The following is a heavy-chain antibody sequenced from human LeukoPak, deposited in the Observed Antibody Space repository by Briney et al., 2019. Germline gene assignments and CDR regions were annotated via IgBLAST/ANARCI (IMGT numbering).Heavy chain of an antibody. CDR1: GGSFSGHY. D-gene: IGHD3-22*01. Sequence: PSETLSLTCAVYGGSFSGHYWSRIRQPPGKGLEWIGEINHSGSTNYNPSLKSRVTISVDTSKNQFSLKLSSVTAADTAVYYCARGFYYDSSDWGQGTLVTVSS. CDR3: ARGFYYDSSD. V-gene: IGHV4-34*01. CDR2: INHSGST. J-gene: IGHJ4*02.